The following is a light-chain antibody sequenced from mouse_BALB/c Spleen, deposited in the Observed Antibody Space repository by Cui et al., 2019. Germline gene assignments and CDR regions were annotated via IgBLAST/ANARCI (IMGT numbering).Light chain of an antibody. J-gene: IGKJ2*01. Sequence: ETTVTQSPAPLSVATREKVTIRCRSSTDIDDDMNWYQQKPGEPPKLLISEGTTLPPGVPARFCSSGYGTDYVLTIESTLAEDVADYYCLQRDNMPYTFGGGTKLEIK. CDR3: LQRDNMPYT. CDR1: TDIDDD. V-gene: IGKV17-127*01. CDR2: EGT.